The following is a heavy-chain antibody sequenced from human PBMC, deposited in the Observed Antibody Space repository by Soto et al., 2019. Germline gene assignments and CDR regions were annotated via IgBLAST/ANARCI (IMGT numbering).Heavy chain of an antibody. CDR3: ARQASYWHGGGGWFDP. J-gene: IGHJ5*02. CDR1: GFTFSAYD. V-gene: IGHV3-13*01. CDR2: IGTQHDT. Sequence: GGSLRLSCAPSGFTFSAYDMHWVRQPTGKGLEWVSAIGTQHDTYYPDSVKGRFTISRENAKNPLYLQMNSLRTGDTAVYFCARQASYWHGGGGWFDPWGQGTLVTVSS. D-gene: IGHD2-8*02.